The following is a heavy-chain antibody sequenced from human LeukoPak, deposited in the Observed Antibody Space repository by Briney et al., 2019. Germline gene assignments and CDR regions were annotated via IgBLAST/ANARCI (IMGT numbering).Heavy chain of an antibody. D-gene: IGHD3-3*01. CDR3: ASRQNDFFDY. V-gene: IGHV4-59*01. Sequence: SETLSLTCTVSGGSISSYYWSWIRQPPGKGLEWIGYIYYSGRTNYNPSLKSRVTISVDTSKNQFSLKLSSVTAADTAVYYCASRQNDFFDYWGQGTLVTVSS. J-gene: IGHJ4*02. CDR2: IYYSGRT. CDR1: GGSISSYY.